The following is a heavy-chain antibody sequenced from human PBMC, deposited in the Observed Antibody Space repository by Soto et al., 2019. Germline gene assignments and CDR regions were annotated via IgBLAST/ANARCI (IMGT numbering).Heavy chain of an antibody. V-gene: IGHV3-30-3*01. CDR2: ISSDGYTQ. D-gene: IGHD6-13*01. CDR1: GYSFSSYA. Sequence: GGSLRLSCAASGYSFSSYAMHWVRQAPGKGLEWVAVISSDGYTQYYADSVEGRFTISRDNSRNTMYLQMHSLRIEDTAVYYCARGSSSSWYYGLDVWGQGTTVTVSS. J-gene: IGHJ6*02. CDR3: ARGSSSSWYYGLDV.